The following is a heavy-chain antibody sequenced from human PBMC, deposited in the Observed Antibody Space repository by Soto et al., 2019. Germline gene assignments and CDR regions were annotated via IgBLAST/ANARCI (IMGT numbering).Heavy chain of an antibody. CDR2: LYYGGST. V-gene: IGHV4-59*01. CDR3: ARGRDDYNGWYVDL. J-gene: IGHJ2*01. Sequence: SETLSLTCTVSGGSISTYYWNWVRQPPGKGLEWIGYLYYGGSTNYNPSLESRVTISLDTSKNQISLKLSSVTAADTAVYYCARGRDDYNGWYVDLWGRGSLVTVSS. D-gene: IGHD4-4*01. CDR1: GGSISTYY.